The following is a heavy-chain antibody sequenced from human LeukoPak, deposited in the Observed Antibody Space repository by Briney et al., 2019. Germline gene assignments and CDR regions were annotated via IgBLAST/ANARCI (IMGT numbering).Heavy chain of an antibody. Sequence: SVKVSCKASGGTFSSYAISWVRQAPGQGLEWMGGIIPIFGTANYAQKFQGRVTITADESTSTAYMELSSVTAADTAVYYCARQEGASIFGGNDYWGQGTLVTVSS. CDR1: GGTFSSYA. V-gene: IGHV1-69*13. J-gene: IGHJ4*02. CDR3: ARQEGASIFGGNDY. D-gene: IGHD3-3*01. CDR2: IIPIFGTA.